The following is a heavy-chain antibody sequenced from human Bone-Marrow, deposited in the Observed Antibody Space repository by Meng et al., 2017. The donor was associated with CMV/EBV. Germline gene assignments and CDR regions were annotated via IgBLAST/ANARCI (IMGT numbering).Heavy chain of an antibody. CDR1: GFTFRSYG. Sequence: GSLRPSCAASGFTFRSYGMHWLRQAQDKGLEWVAFIQYDESKKNYADSVRGRFTISRENSKNTMYLQMNSLRAEDTAVYYCAKELLAAAGKYFYGMDAWGQGTTVTVSS. CDR3: AKELLAAAGKYFYGMDA. J-gene: IGHJ6*02. V-gene: IGHV3-30*02. D-gene: IGHD6-13*01. CDR2: IQYDESKK.